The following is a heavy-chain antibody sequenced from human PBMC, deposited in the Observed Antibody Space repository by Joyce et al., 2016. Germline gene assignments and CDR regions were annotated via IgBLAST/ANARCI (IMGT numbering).Heavy chain of an antibody. J-gene: IGHJ3*02. V-gene: IGHV4-34*01. CDR3: ARGIDYGGYSESGRTFDI. CDR2: INHSGST. CDR1: GGSFSGYY. D-gene: IGHD4-23*01. Sequence: VQLQQWGAGLLKSSETLSLTCAVYGGSFSGYYWNWIRQAPGKGLEWIGEINHSGSTIYNPSLKSRVTISRNTSKNQFSLKLSSVTAADTAVYFCARGIDYGGYSESGRTFDIWGQGTMVTVSS.